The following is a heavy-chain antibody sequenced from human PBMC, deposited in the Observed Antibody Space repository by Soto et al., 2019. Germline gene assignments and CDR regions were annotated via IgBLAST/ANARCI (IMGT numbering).Heavy chain of an antibody. Sequence: SETLSLTCTVSVDSISGYYWSWIRQPPGKGLEWIGYIYESGSINYKPSLKSRVTMSIDTSKNQFSLKLISVTAADTAVYYCARSGRSGYYYYYGMDVWGQGTTVTVSS. CDR3: ARSGRSGYYYYYGMDV. J-gene: IGHJ6*02. V-gene: IGHV4-59*01. CDR1: VDSISGYY. CDR2: IYESGSI. D-gene: IGHD3-22*01.